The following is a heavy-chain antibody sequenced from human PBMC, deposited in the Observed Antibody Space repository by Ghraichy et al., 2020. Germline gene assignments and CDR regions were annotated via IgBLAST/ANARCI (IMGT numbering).Heavy chain of an antibody. CDR2: ISGSGGST. V-gene: IGHV3-23*01. Sequence: SLRLSCAASGFTFSSYAMSWVRQAPGKGLEWVSAISGSGGSTYYADSVKGRFTISRDNSKNTLYPQMNSLRAEDTAVYYCAKVPRRYCSSTSCFPFGMDVWGQGTTVTVSS. CDR1: GFTFSSYA. CDR3: AKVPRRYCSSTSCFPFGMDV. D-gene: IGHD2-2*01. J-gene: IGHJ6*02.